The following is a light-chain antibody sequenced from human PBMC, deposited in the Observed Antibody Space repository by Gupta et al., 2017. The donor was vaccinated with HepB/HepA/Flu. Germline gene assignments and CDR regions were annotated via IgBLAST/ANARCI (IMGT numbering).Light chain of an antibody. J-gene: IGLJ1*01. Sequence: QSVLTQPPSVSAAPGQKVTCSCSGRSSNIGKCFVSWYQHLQGTDPKIRIYENYKRPSGIPDRFSGSKSGASGTLGINELQTGDEAEYDGGKWATSLSAYVFGTGTEVTVL. CDR2: ENY. V-gene: IGLV1-51*02. CDR3: GKWATSLSAYV. CDR1: SSNIGKCF.